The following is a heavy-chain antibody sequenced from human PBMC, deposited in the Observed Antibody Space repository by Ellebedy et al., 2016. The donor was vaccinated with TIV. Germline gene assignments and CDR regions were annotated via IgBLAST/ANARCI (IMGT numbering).Heavy chain of an antibody. Sequence: SGPTLVXPTQPLTLTCTFSGFSFTTSGEGVGWVRQAPGKALEWLAIIYWNGNKRFSPSQQSRLAITKDAFKNEVVFTMTNMDPVDSATYYCARGLYGDFADWFDPWGQGTLVTVSS. J-gene: IGHJ5*02. CDR1: GFSFTTSGEG. CDR2: IYWNGNK. V-gene: IGHV2-5*01. CDR3: ARGLYGDFADWFDP. D-gene: IGHD4-17*01.